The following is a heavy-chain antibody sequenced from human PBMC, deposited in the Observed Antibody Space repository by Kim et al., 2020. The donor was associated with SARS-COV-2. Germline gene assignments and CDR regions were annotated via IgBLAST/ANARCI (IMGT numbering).Heavy chain of an antibody. CDR1: GFTFSSYG. CDR2: ISYDGSNK. J-gene: IGHJ6*02. Sequence: GGSLRLSCAASGFTFSSYGMHWVRQAPGKGLEWVAVISYDGSNKYYADSVKGRFTISRDNSKNTLYLQMNSLRAEDTAVYYCARVLWFGELLLPYYYYYGMDVWGQGTTVTVSS. CDR3: ARVLWFGELLLPYYYYYGMDV. D-gene: IGHD3-10*01. V-gene: IGHV3-33*05.